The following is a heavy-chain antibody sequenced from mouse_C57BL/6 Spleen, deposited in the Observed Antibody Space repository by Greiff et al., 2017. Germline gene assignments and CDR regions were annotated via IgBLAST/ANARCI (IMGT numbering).Heavy chain of an antibody. Sequence: DVKLVESEGGLVQPGSSMKLSCTASGFTFSDYYMAWVRQVPEKGLEWVANINYDGSGTYYLDSLKSRFIISRDNAKNILYLQVSRLKSEDAATYYGARVDDYGGGGFDYWGQGTTLTVSS. D-gene: IGHD2-4*01. CDR2: INYDGSGT. V-gene: IGHV5-16*01. CDR1: GFTFSDYY. J-gene: IGHJ2*01. CDR3: ARVDDYGGGGFDY.